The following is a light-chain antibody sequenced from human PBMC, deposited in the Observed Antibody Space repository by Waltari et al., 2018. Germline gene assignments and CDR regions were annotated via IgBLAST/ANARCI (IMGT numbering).Light chain of an antibody. CDR1: SSDIGGYDI. Sequence: QSALTQPASVSGSPGQSVTIPCTGSSSDIGGYDIVSWSQQPPGNAPKLIICDVSKRPSGVSDRFSGSKSGDTASLTISGLQFEDEADYYCCSYAGNYIWVFGGGTRLTVL. V-gene: IGLV2-23*02. CDR2: DVS. J-gene: IGLJ3*02. CDR3: CSYAGNYIWV.